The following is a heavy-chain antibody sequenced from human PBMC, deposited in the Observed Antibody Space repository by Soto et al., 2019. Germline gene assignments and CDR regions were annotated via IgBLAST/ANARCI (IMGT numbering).Heavy chain of an antibody. V-gene: IGHV3-30*12. J-gene: IGHJ5*01. CDR1: GFTFSTYG. CDR2: ISSDGSNT. D-gene: IGHD2-15*01. Sequence: GGSLRLSCAASGFTFSTYGMHWVRQAPGKGLEWVAVISSDGSNTYSADSVKGRFTISRDNDKNSLYLQMNNLRAEDTATYYCARAHEVAWFDSWGLGTLVTVSS. CDR3: ARAHEVAWFDS.